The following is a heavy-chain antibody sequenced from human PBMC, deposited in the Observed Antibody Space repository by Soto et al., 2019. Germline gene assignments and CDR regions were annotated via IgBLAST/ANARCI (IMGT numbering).Heavy chain of an antibody. V-gene: IGHV3-23*01. Sequence: GGSLRLSCEASGFIFSSYAMNWVRQAPGKGLQWVSSISGRGVDTLYADSVKGRFTISRDNSRNTLYLQVNSLRAEDTAVYYCAKDQTDVTLFDYWGQGTLVTVSS. J-gene: IGHJ4*02. D-gene: IGHD2-21*02. CDR1: GFIFSSYA. CDR3: AKDQTDVTLFDY. CDR2: ISGRGVDT.